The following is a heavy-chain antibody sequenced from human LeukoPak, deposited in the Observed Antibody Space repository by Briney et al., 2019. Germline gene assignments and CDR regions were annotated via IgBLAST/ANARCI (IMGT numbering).Heavy chain of an antibody. J-gene: IGHJ4*02. D-gene: IGHD1-26*01. Sequence: ASVKVSCKASGYTFTSYDINWVRQATGQGLEWMGWMNPNSGNTGYAQKFQGRVTMTRNTSISTAYMELSGLRSEDTAVYYCAREEGAYSGSYYGDYWGQGTLVTVSS. V-gene: IGHV1-8*01. CDR3: AREEGAYSGSYYGDY. CDR2: MNPNSGNT. CDR1: GYTFTSYD.